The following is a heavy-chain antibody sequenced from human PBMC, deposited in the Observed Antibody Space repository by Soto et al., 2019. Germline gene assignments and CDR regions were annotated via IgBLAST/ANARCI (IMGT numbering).Heavy chain of an antibody. V-gene: IGHV3-23*01. CDR2: ITGSGSGVKT. CDR1: GFTFSSYA. D-gene: IGHD3-10*01. J-gene: IGHJ4*02. Sequence: EVQLLESGGGLVQPGGSLRLSCAASGFTFSSYAMSWVRQAPGKGLEWVSAITGSGSGVKTYYADSVKGRFTISRDNSKNTLYLQMNSLRVEDTAVYYCARGITPFDYWGQGTLVTVSS. CDR3: ARGITPFDY.